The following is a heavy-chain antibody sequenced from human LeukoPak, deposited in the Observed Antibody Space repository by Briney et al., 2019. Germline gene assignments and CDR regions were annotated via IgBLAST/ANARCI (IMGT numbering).Heavy chain of an antibody. J-gene: IGHJ4*02. CDR2: ISAYNGNT. CDR3: VVINDYGDYYYFDY. V-gene: IGHV1-18*01. Sequence: ASVKVSCKASGYTFTSYGISWVRQAPGQGLEWMGWISAYNGNTNYAQKLQGRVTMTTDTSTSTAYMELRSLRSDDTAVYYCVVINDYGDYYYFDYWGQGTLVTVSS. CDR1: GYTFTSYG. D-gene: IGHD4-17*01.